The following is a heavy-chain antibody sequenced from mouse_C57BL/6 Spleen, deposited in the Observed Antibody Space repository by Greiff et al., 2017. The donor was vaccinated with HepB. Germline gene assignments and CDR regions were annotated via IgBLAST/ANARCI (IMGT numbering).Heavy chain of an antibody. Sequence: VQLKQSGPGLVKPSQSLSLTCSVTGYSITSGYYWNWIRQFPGNKLEWMGYISYDGSNNYNPSLKNRISITRDTSKNQFFLKLNSVTTEDTATYYCASIYYYGSSPYAMDYWGQGTSVTVSS. V-gene: IGHV3-6*01. CDR1: GYSITSGYY. J-gene: IGHJ4*01. CDR2: ISYDGSN. CDR3: ASIYYYGSSPYAMDY. D-gene: IGHD1-1*01.